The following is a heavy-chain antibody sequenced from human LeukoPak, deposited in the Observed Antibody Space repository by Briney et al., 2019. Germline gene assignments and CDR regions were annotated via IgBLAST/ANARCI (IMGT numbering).Heavy chain of an antibody. CDR3: ARDTLAVAVSGPYDY. CDR1: GFTFSSYA. CDR2: ISGSGGST. V-gene: IGHV3-23*01. D-gene: IGHD6-19*01. J-gene: IGHJ4*02. Sequence: GGSLRLSCGASGFTFSSYAMSWVRQAPGKGLEWVSAISGSGGSTYYADSVKGRFTISRDNAKNSLYLQMNSLRAEDTAVYYCARDTLAVAVSGPYDYWGQGTLVTVSS.